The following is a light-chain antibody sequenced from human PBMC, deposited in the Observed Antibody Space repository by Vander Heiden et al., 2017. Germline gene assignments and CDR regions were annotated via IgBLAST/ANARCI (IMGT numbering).Light chain of an antibody. V-gene: IGKV1-39*01. CDR1: QSTYNY. CDR3: HQSYLVPQT. Sequence: DIPLTQSPSSLSASLGDRVTITCRASQSTYNYLHWYQKKPGKAPKLLIYSASSLQSGIPSRFSGSGSGTHFTLTINRLQPEDFATYYCHQSYLVPQTFGQGTVLEIK. J-gene: IGKJ2*01. CDR2: SAS.